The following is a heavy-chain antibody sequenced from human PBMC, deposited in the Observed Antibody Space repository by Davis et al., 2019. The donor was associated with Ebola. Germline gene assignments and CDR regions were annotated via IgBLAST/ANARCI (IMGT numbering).Heavy chain of an antibody. D-gene: IGHD1-26*01. J-gene: IGHJ4*02. CDR3: ASGMFGSSTD. V-gene: IGHV3-7*01. Sequence: GGSLRPSCTASGFIFSSYWMSCVRQAPGKGLEWVANIKQEGSEKYYVDSVKGRFTISRDNAKNSLYLQMNSLRAEDTAVYYCASGMFGSSTDWGQGNLVTVSS. CDR2: IKQEGSEK. CDR1: GFIFSSYW.